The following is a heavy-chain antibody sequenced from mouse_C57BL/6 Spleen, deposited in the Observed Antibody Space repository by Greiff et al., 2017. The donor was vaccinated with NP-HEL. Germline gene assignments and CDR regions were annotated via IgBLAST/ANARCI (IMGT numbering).Heavy chain of an antibody. Sequence: QVQLQQPGAELVKPGASVKLSCKASGYTFTSYWMHWVKQRPGQGLEWIGMIHPNSGSTNYNEKFKSKATLTVDKSSSTAYMQLSSLTSEDSAVYYCAREDTTAPYAMDYWGQGTSVTVFS. CDR3: AREDTTAPYAMDY. D-gene: IGHD1-2*01. J-gene: IGHJ4*01. V-gene: IGHV1-64*01. CDR1: GYTFTSYW. CDR2: IHPNSGST.